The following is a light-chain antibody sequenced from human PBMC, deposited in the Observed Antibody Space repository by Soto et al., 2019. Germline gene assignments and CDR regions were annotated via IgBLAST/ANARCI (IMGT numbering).Light chain of an antibody. J-gene: IGLJ1*01. V-gene: IGLV2-11*01. CDR3: CAYGGTFYG. CDR1: SSDVDDYNY. Sequence: QSALTPPRSVSGSPGQSDTISCTGTSSDVDDYNYVYWFQQHPGKAPTLMIYGVSERPSRCPDRFSGSKSGNTGSVTISGLQAEDEADYHCCAYGGTFYGFGTGTKVT. CDR2: GVS.